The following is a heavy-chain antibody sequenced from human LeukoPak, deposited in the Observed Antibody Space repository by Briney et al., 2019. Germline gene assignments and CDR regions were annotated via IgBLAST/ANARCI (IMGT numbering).Heavy chain of an antibody. CDR3: ARLSRGDPWGDY. CDR2: IYFDDSDT. D-gene: IGHD2-21*02. V-gene: IGHV5-51*01. Sequence: GESLKISCKASGYRVMDYWIGWVRQTPGKGLEWMGIIYFDDSDTRYSPPFDGQVLISADKSISTAYLQWSSLKASDTAMYYCARLSRGDPWGDYWGQGTLVTVSS. J-gene: IGHJ4*02. CDR1: GYRVMDYW.